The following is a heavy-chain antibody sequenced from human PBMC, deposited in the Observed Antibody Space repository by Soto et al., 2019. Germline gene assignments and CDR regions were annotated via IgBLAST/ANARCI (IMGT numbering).Heavy chain of an antibody. Sequence: QVQLVQAGAEVREPGASVKVSCKASGYTFTNYGVSWVRQAPGQGLEGMVWIGGYKGNTNYAQKLQGRVTLTTDTSTSTAYMELRSLRSDDTAVYYCAPHTLDTGMPSGYWGQGTLVTVSS. J-gene: IGHJ4*02. V-gene: IGHV1-18*01. CDR1: GYTFTNYG. CDR3: APHTLDTGMPSGY. D-gene: IGHD5-18*01. CDR2: IGGYKGNT.